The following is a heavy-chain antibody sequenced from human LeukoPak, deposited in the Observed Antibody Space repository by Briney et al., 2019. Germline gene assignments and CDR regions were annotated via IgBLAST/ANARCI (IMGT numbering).Heavy chain of an antibody. Sequence: ASVKVSCKAYGYTFTGYYVLWVRQAPGQGLEWMGWINPNSGGTHSAQKFHGRVTMTRDTSISTAYMELSRLTSDDTAVYYCARWVGYSNWFDPWGQGTLVTVSS. J-gene: IGHJ5*02. CDR1: GYTFTGYY. D-gene: IGHD2-15*01. CDR3: ARWVGYSNWFDP. CDR2: INPNSGGT. V-gene: IGHV1-2*02.